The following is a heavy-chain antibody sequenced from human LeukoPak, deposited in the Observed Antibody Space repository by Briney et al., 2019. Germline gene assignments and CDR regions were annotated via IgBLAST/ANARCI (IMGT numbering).Heavy chain of an antibody. Sequence: SETLSLTCTVSGGSISSYFWNWIRQPAGKGLDWIGRMNANGSSNYNPSLKSRVSMSVDTSKKQFSLTLNSVTAADTAVYYCAREGIGGGLLKGYCSGGSCYGYWGQGTLVTVSS. D-gene: IGHD2-15*01. CDR3: AREGIGGGLLKGYCSGGSCYGY. J-gene: IGHJ4*02. CDR2: MNANGSS. CDR1: GGSISSYF. V-gene: IGHV4-4*07.